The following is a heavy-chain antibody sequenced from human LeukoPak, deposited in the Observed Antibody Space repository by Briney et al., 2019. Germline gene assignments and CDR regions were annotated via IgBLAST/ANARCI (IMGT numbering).Heavy chain of an antibody. V-gene: IGHV7-4-1*02. J-gene: IGHJ3*02. CDR1: GYTFTSYA. Sequence: ASVKVSCKASGYTFTSYAMNWVRQAPGQGLEWMGWINTNTGNPTYAQGFTGRFVFSLDTSVSTAYLQISSLKAEDTAVYYCASPKYYDFWSGSTRNDAFDIWGQGTMVTVSS. CDR2: INTNTGNP. CDR3: ASPKYYDFWSGSTRNDAFDI. D-gene: IGHD3-3*01.